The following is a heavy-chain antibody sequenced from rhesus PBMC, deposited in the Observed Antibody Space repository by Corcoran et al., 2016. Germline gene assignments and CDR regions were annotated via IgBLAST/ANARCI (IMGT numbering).Heavy chain of an antibody. CDR1: GGSISGGYG. D-gene: IGHD3-3*01. Sequence: QVQLQESGPGLLKPSETLSLTCAVSGGSISGGYGWGWIRQPPGKGLEWIGSSYSSSGNTYYNPSLKSRVTISTDPSKNQFSLKLRSVTAADTAVYYCATTSVANIWTGYYTTYAFDFWGQGLRVTVSS. J-gene: IGHJ3*01. CDR2: SYSSSGNT. CDR3: ATTSVANIWTGYYTTYAFDF. V-gene: IGHV4S7*01.